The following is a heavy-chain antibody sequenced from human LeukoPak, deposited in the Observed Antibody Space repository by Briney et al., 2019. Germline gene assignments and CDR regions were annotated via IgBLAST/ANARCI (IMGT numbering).Heavy chain of an antibody. CDR2: IIPILGIA. Sequence: ASVKVSCKASGGTFSSYAISWVRQAPGQGLEWMGRIIPILGIANYAQKFQGRVTITADKSTSTAYMELSSLRSEDTAVYYCARVLNGYDYGVPYYFDYWGQGTLVTVSS. V-gene: IGHV1-69*04. J-gene: IGHJ4*02. CDR3: ARVLNGYDYGVPYYFDY. D-gene: IGHD4-17*01. CDR1: GGTFSSYA.